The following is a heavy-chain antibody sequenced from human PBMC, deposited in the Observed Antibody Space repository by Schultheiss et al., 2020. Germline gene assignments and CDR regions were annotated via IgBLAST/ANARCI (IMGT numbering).Heavy chain of an antibody. Sequence: ASVKVSCKASGFTFTSSAMQWVRQARGQRLEWIGWINPNSGGTNYAQKFQGRVTMTRDTSISTAYMELSRLRSDDTAVYYCARDQSITMILGGYWGQGTLGTVSS. CDR3: ARDQSITMILGGY. D-gene: IGHD3-22*01. CDR1: GFTFTSSA. J-gene: IGHJ4*02. CDR2: INPNSGGT. V-gene: IGHV1-2*02.